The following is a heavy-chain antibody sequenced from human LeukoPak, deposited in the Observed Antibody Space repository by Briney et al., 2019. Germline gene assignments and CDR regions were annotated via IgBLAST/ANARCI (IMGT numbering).Heavy chain of an antibody. CDR3: AKSLLYYYDSSGYSDAFDI. D-gene: IGHD3-22*01. J-gene: IGHJ3*02. V-gene: IGHV3-9*01. Sequence: GGYLRLYCAASGFTFDDYAMHWVRQAPGKGLEGVSGISWNSGSIGYADSVKGRFTISRDNAKDSLYLQMNSLRAEDTALYYCAKSLLYYYDSSGYSDAFDIWGQGTMVTVSS. CDR2: ISWNSGSI. CDR1: GFTFDDYA.